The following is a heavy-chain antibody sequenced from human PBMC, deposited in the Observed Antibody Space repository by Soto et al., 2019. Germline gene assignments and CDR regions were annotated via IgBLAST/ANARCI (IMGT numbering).Heavy chain of an antibody. D-gene: IGHD1-1*01. J-gene: IGHJ4*02. V-gene: IGHV1-18*01. CDR1: GYTFITYG. Sequence: QVQLVQSGAEVKKPGASVKVSCKASGYTFITYGINLVRQAPGQGLEWMAWISAYNGNTYYAQNFQGRVTITTDTSTSTAYMELRSLRSDDTAIYYCARGTYKDFWGQGTLVTVSS. CDR2: ISAYNGNT. CDR3: ARGTYKDF.